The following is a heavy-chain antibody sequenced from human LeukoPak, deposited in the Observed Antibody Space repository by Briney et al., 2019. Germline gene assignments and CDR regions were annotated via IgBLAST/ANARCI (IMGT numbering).Heavy chain of an antibody. CDR2: INPNSGGT. V-gene: IGHV1-2*02. Sequence: GASVKVSCKASGYTFTGYYMHWVRHAPRQRVEWMGWINPNSGGTNYAQKFQGRVTMTRDKTISTAYMELSRLRSDDTAVYYCARGFRVADHYYYGMDVWGQGTTVTVSS. D-gene: IGHD3-3*01. CDR3: ARGFRVADHYYYGMDV. J-gene: IGHJ6*02. CDR1: GYTFTGYY.